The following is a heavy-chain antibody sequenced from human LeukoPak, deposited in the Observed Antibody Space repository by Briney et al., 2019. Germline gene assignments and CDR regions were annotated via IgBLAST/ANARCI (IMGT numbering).Heavy chain of an antibody. J-gene: IGHJ2*01. Sequence: SETLSLTCTVSGGSISSSSYYWGWIRQPPGKGLAWLGSIYYSGSTYYNPSLKSRVTISVDTSKNQFSLKLSSVTAADTAVYYCARDSDVWFGEPSPYWYFDLWGRGTLVTVSS. CDR3: ARDSDVWFGEPSPYWYFDL. CDR1: GGSISSSSYY. D-gene: IGHD3-10*01. V-gene: IGHV4-39*07. CDR2: IYYSGST.